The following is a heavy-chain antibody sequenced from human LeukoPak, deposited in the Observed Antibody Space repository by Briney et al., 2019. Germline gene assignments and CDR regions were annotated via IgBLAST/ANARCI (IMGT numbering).Heavy chain of an antibody. D-gene: IGHD6-13*01. Sequence: GGSLRLSCVASGFTFSSYAMSWVRQAPGKGLEWVSFISSSRSYIYYADSVKGRFTISRDNAKNSLYLQMNGLRAEDTAVYYCARFIAAPYYFDYWGRGTLVTVSS. CDR3: ARFIAAPYYFDY. CDR2: ISSSRSYI. J-gene: IGHJ4*02. V-gene: IGHV3-21*01. CDR1: GFTFSSYA.